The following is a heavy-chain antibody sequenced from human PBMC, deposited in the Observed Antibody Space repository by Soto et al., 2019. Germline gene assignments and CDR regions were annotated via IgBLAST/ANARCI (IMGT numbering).Heavy chain of an antibody. D-gene: IGHD3-22*01. CDR2: IYYRGST. J-gene: IGHJ3*02. CDR1: GGSISSGGYY. V-gene: IGHV4-31*01. CDR3: ARDKAPYDHAFDI. Sequence: QVQLQESGPGLVKPSQTLSLTCTVSGGSISSGGYYWSWIRQHPGKGLEWIGYIYYRGSTYYNPSLKSLVTISVDTAKNQCSRQLSSVTAADTAVYYCARDKAPYDHAFDIWGQGTMVTVSS.